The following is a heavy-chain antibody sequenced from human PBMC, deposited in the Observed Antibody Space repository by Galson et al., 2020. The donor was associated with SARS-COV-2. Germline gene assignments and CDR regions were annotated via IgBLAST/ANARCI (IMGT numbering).Heavy chain of an antibody. D-gene: IGHD6-13*01. Sequence: SQTLSLTCAVYGGSFSGYYWSWIRPRPGKGLEWLGAINHSGSTTYNPPLKSRVTISVDTSKNQFSLKLSSVTAADTAVYYCARGAYSSSWYGEINWFDPWGQGTLVTVSS. J-gene: IGHJ5*02. CDR3: ARGAYSSSWYGEINWFDP. V-gene: IGHV4-34*01. CDR1: GGSFSGYY. CDR2: INHSGST.